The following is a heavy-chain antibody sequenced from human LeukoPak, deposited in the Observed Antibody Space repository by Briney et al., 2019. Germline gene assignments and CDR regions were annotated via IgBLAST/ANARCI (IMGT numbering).Heavy chain of an antibody. D-gene: IGHD2/OR15-2a*01. CDR3: ARALFSYYYYMDV. Sequence: GGSLRLSCATSGFTVSSNYMSWGRQAPGKGLEWVSVIYSGGSTYYADSVKGRFTISRDNSKNTLYLQMNSLRAEDTAVYYCARALFSYYYYMDVWGKGTTVTISS. V-gene: IGHV3-66*01. J-gene: IGHJ6*03. CDR1: GFTVSSNY. CDR2: IYSGGST.